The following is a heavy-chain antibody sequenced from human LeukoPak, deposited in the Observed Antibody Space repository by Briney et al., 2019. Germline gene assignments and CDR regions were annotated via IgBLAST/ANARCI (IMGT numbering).Heavy chain of an antibody. V-gene: IGHV3-64*01. J-gene: IGHJ4*02. CDR2: ISSNGGST. D-gene: IGHD1-26*01. CDR3: VSDLGPTTFDY. CDR1: GFTFRNYA. Sequence: PGGSLRLSCAASGFTFRNYAMHWARQTPGKGLEYVSAISSNGGSTYYANSVKGRFTISRDNSKNTLYLQMGSLRAEDMAVYYCVSDLGPTTFDYWGQGTLVTVSS.